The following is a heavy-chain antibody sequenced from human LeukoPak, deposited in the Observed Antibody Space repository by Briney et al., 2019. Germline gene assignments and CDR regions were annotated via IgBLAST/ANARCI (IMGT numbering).Heavy chain of an antibody. V-gene: IGHV4-59*01. D-gene: IGHD1-26*01. J-gene: IGHJ4*02. CDR3: ARLRWQLVGPYFDS. CDR1: ADSFSHYY. CDR2: IYSTGST. Sequence: SETLSLTCTFSADSFSHYYWSWIRQPPGKGLEWLSHIYSTGSTDYNPSLRSRVVISIDSSTNQFSLKLRSVTAADTAFYYCARLRWQLVGPYFDSWSQGTLVTVSS.